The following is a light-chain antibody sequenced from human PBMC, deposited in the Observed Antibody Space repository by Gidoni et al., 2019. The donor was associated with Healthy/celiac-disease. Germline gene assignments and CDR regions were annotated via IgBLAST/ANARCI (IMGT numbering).Light chain of an antibody. CDR2: WAS. J-gene: IGKJ3*01. CDR1: QSVVYSSNNNNY. V-gene: IGKV4-1*01. CDR3: QQYYSTPPVT. Sequence: DIVMTPSPASLAVSLGDRATINCKSSQSVVYSSNNNNYLAWYQQKPGQPPKRLIYWASTREYGVPDRCSSSGSGTDYTITISSMQAEDVAVYYCQQYYSTPPVTFXPXTKVDIK.